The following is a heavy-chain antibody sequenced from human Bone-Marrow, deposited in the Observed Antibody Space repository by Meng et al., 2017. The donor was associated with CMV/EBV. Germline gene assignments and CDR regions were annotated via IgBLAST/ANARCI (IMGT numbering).Heavy chain of an antibody. Sequence: GESLKISCAASGFTVSSNYMSWVRQAPGKGLEWVSVIYSGGNTYYTDSVKGRFTISRDNSKNTLYLQMNSLRAEDTAVYYCARDRITMVRGVIIEIGHEFDYWGQGTLVTVSS. CDR1: GFTVSSNY. J-gene: IGHJ4*02. D-gene: IGHD3-10*01. CDR3: ARDRITMVRGVIIEIGHEFDY. V-gene: IGHV3-66*02. CDR2: IYSGGNT.